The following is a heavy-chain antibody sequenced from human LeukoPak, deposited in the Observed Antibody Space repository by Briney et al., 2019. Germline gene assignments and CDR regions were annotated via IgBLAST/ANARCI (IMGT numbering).Heavy chain of an antibody. CDR1: GGSISSGGYY. CDR2: IYYSGST. V-gene: IGHV4-31*03. D-gene: IGHD6-19*01. CDR3: ARGGSSGWQIDY. J-gene: IGHJ4*02. Sequence: PSQTLSLTCTVSGGSISSGGYYWSWIRQHPGKGLEWIGYIYYSGSTYYNPSLKSRVTISVDTSKNQFSLKLSSVTAADTAVYYCARGGSSGWQIDYWGQGTLVTVSS.